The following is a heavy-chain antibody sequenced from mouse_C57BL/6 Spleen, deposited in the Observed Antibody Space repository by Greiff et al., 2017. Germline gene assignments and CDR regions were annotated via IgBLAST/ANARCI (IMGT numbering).Heavy chain of an antibody. CDR3: ARPHYGSSHYYAMDY. CDR2: ISSGSSTI. CDR1: GFTFSDYG. Sequence: EVKLVESGGGLVKPGGSLKLSCAASGFTFSDYGMHWVRQAPEKGLEWVAYISSGSSTIYYADTVKGRFTISRDNAKNTLFLQMTSLRSEDTAMYYCARPHYGSSHYYAMDYWGQGTSVTVSS. V-gene: IGHV5-17*01. D-gene: IGHD1-1*01. J-gene: IGHJ4*01.